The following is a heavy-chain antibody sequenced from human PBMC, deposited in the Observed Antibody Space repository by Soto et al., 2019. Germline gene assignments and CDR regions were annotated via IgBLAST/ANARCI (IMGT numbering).Heavy chain of an antibody. CDR1: GFTFSSYA. V-gene: IGHV3-23*01. Sequence: GGSLRLSCAASGFTFSSYAMSWVRQAPGKGLGWVSAIRGSGGSTYYADSVKGRFTISRDNSKNTLYLQMNSLRAEDTAVYYCAKDPGATTGNYYYGMDVWGQGT. D-gene: IGHD1-26*01. J-gene: IGHJ6*02. CDR3: AKDPGATTGNYYYGMDV. CDR2: IRGSGGST.